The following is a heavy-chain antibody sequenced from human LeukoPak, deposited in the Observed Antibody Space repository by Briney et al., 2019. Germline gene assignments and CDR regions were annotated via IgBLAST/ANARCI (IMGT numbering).Heavy chain of an antibody. CDR1: GDSISSTTYN. V-gene: IGHV4-39*01. CDR3: ASLAVAGLSEGY. CDR2: IYYSGIT. J-gene: IGHJ4*02. D-gene: IGHD6-19*01. Sequence: SETLSLTCTVSGDSISSTTYNWGWIRQPPGKGLEWIGSIYYSGITYYNPSLTRRVTMSVDTSENQFSLNLNSVTAADTAVYYCASLAVAGLSEGYWGQGTLVIVSS.